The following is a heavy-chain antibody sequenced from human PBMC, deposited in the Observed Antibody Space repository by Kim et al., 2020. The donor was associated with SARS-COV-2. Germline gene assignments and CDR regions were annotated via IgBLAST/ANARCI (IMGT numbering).Heavy chain of an antibody. J-gene: IGHJ6*02. Sequence: DYADSVKGRFITSRDNARNSLYLQMDSLRPEDTALYYCTRDVLAGGADVWGQGTAVIVSS. D-gene: IGHD2-21*01. CDR3: TRDVLAGGADV. V-gene: IGHV3-9*01.